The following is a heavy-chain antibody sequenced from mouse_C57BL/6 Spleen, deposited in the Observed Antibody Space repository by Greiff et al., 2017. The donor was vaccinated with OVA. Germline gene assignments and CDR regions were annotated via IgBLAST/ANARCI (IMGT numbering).Heavy chain of an antibody. D-gene: IGHD2-4*01. CDR1: GFSLTSYG. J-gene: IGHJ4*01. CDR2: IWSGGST. CDR3: AREAYDYERAMDY. Sequence: VKLMESGPGLVQPSQSLSITCTVSGFSLTSYGVHWVRQSPGKGLEWLGVIWSGGSTDYNAAFISRLSISKDNSKSQVFFKMNSLQAEDTAIYYCAREAYDYERAMDYRGQGTSVTVSS. V-gene: IGHV2-2*01.